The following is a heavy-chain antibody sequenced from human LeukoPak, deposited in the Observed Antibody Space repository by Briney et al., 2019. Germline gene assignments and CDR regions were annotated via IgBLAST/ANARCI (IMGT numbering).Heavy chain of an antibody. V-gene: IGHV3-53*01. Sequence: GGSLRLSCAASGFTVSSNYMSWVRQAPGKGLEWVSVIYSGGSTYYADSVKGRFTISRDNAKNSLYLQMNSLRAEDTAVYYCARDPIAVAGTYQFLDYWGQGTLVTVSS. D-gene: IGHD6-19*01. J-gene: IGHJ4*02. CDR2: IYSGGST. CDR1: GFTVSSNY. CDR3: ARDPIAVAGTYQFLDY.